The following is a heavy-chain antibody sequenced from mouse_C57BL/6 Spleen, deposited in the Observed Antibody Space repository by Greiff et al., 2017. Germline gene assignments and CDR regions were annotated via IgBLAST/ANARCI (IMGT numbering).Heavy chain of an antibody. CDR1: GYTFTSYG. CDR3: ARWGDYDENWYFDV. Sequence: QVQLQQSGAELARPGASVKLSCKASGYTFTSYGISWVKQRTGQGLEWIGEIYPRSGNTYYNEKFKGKATLTADKSSSTAYMELRSLTSADSAVYFCARWGDYDENWYFDVWGTGTTVTVSS. CDR2: IYPRSGNT. J-gene: IGHJ1*03. D-gene: IGHD2-4*01. V-gene: IGHV1-81*01.